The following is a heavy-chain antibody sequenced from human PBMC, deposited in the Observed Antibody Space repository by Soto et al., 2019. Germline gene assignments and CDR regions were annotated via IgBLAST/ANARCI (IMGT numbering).Heavy chain of an antibody. CDR3: AKTYYDFWSGDYYYYMDV. J-gene: IGHJ6*03. Sequence: SETLSLTCTVSGDSISSGGYYWSWIRQHPGKGLEWIGYIYYSGSTNYNPSLKSRVTISVDTSKNQFSLKLSSVTAADTAAYYCAKTYYDFWSGDYYYYMDVWGKGTTVTVSS. V-gene: IGHV4-61*08. CDR1: GDSISSGGYY. D-gene: IGHD3-3*01. CDR2: IYYSGST.